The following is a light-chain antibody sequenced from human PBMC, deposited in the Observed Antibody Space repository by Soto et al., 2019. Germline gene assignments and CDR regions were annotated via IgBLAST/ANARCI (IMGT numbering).Light chain of an antibody. V-gene: IGKV3-20*01. J-gene: IGKJ1*01. CDR1: QSVSRNY. Sequence: EIVLTQSPGTLSLSPGERATPSCRASQSVSRNYLAWYQQKPGQAPRLLIYGASSRATGKTDRFSGSGSGTEFTLTISRLEPEDFAVYYCQYGTSPTWTFGQGTKVDIK. CDR2: GAS. CDR3: QYGTSPTWT.